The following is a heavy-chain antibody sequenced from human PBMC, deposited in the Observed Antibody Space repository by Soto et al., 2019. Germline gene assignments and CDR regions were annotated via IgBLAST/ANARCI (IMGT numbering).Heavy chain of an antibody. J-gene: IGHJ5*02. D-gene: IGHD3-3*01. CDR3: ARSGASPKIFGIWFDP. CDR2: IYHSGSA. Sequence: SETLSLTCTVSGGSISTSGYYWSWIRQHPGQGLEWIAYIYHSGSAYFNPSLKSRVTISVDTSKNQFSLQLSSVTAADTAVYFCARSGASPKIFGIWFDPWGQGTLVTVSS. CDR1: GGSISTSGYY. V-gene: IGHV4-31*03.